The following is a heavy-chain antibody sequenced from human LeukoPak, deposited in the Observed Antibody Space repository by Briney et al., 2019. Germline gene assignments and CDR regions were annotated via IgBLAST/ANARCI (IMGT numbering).Heavy chain of an antibody. CDR1: GGSISSSSYY. CDR3: ARQDYGGGYFEY. D-gene: IGHD4-23*01. V-gene: IGHV4-39*01. CDR2: IYYSGST. Sequence: PSETLSLTCTVSGGSISSSSYYWGWIRQPPGKGLEWIGSIYYSGSTYYNPSLKSRVTISVDTSKNQFSLKLSSVTAADTAVYYCARQDYGGGYFEYWGQGTLVTVSS. J-gene: IGHJ4*02.